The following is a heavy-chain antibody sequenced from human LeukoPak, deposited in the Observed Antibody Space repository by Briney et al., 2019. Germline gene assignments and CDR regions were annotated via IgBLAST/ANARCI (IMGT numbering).Heavy chain of an antibody. CDR2: ISGSGGST. CDR3: AKGHLDTAMVFWVGDYFDY. V-gene: IGHV3-23*01. Sequence: GGSLRFSCAASGFTFSSYAMSWVRQAPGKGLEWVSAISGSGGSTYYADSVKGRFTISRDNSKNTLYLQMNSLRAEDTAVYYCAKGHLDTAMVFWVGDYFDYWGQGTLVTVSS. CDR1: GFTFSSYA. D-gene: IGHD5-18*01. J-gene: IGHJ4*02.